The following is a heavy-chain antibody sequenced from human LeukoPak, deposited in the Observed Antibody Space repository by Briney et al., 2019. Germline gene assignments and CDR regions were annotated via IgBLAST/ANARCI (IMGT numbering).Heavy chain of an antibody. V-gene: IGHV1-8*02. D-gene: IGHD6-13*01. CDR2: MNPNSGNT. J-gene: IGHJ6*02. Sequence: GASVKVSCKASGYTFTGYYMHWVRQAPGQGLEWMGWMNPNSGNTGYAQKFQGRVTMTRNTSISTAYMELSSLRSEDTAVYYCAREDSSSRSYYYYYYGMDVWGQGTTVTVSS. CDR3: AREDSSSRSYYYYYYGMDV. CDR1: GYTFTGYY.